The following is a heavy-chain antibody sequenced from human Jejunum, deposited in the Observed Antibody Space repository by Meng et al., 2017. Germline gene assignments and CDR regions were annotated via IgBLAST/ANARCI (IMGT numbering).Heavy chain of an antibody. J-gene: IGHJ4*02. CDR2: AST. V-gene: IGHV4-61*08. D-gene: IGHD1-26*01. Sequence: QVQLKEPGPGLVKPSGTLSLTCTVSGGSVSSAGYQWSWTRQPPGKGLEWIGYASTNYNPSLKSRVTISVDTSKNQFSLRLTSVTAADTAVYYCARDHMGSLDYWGQGILVTVSS. CDR1: GGSVSSAGYQ. CDR3: ARDHMGSLDY.